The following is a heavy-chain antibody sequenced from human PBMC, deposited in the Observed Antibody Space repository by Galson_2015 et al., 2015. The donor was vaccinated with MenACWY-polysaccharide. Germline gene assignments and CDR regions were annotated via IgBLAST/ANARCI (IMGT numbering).Heavy chain of an antibody. J-gene: IGHJ3*01. CDR1: GFTFSSYG. CDR3: AKDLDSGSYYGLRNAFDV. CDR2: ISYDGINK. V-gene: IGHV3-30*18. Sequence: SLRLSCAASGFTFSSYGMHWVRQAPGKGLEWVAVISYDGINKYYADSVKGRFTISRGNSKNTLYLQMNSLRAEDTAVYYCAKDLDSGSYYGLRNAFDVWGQGTMVTVSS. D-gene: IGHD1-26*01.